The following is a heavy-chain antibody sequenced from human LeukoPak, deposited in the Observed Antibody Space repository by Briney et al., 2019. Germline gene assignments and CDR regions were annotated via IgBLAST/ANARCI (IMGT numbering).Heavy chain of an antibody. D-gene: IGHD6-13*01. CDR1: GFTFSDYY. Sequence: PGGSLRLSCAASGFTFSDYYMNWIRQAPGKGLEWVSYISSSATTIYYADSVKGRFTISRDNAKKSLYLQMNGLRAEDTAVYYCARDHSSSWNYFDYWGQGTLVTVSS. V-gene: IGHV3-11*04. CDR3: ARDHSSSWNYFDY. J-gene: IGHJ4*02. CDR2: ISSSATTI.